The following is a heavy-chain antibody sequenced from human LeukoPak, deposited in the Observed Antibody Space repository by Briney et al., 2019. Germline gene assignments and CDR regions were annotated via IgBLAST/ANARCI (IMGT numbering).Heavy chain of an antibody. J-gene: IGHJ4*02. CDR1: GFTFSSYA. CDR3: ARTKGSFEASYYFDY. D-gene: IGHD3-3*02. V-gene: IGHV3-64*01. Sequence: GGSLRFSCAASGFTFSSYAMHWVRQAPGKGLEYVSAISSNGGSTYYANSVKGRFTISRDNSKNTLYLQMGSLRAEDMAVYYCARTKGSFEASYYFDYWGQGTLVTVSS. CDR2: ISSNGGST.